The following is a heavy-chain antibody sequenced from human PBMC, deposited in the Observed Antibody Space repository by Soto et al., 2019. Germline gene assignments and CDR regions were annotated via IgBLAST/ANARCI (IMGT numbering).Heavy chain of an antibody. Sequence: PSETLSLTCTVSGGSISSSSYYWGWIRQPPGKGLEWIGSIYYSGSTYYNPSLKSRVTISVDTSKNQFSLKLSSVTAADTAVYYCAPHEIEYFQHWGQGTLVTVSS. CDR3: APHEIEYFQH. J-gene: IGHJ1*01. CDR1: GGSISSSSYY. CDR2: IYYSGST. V-gene: IGHV4-39*01.